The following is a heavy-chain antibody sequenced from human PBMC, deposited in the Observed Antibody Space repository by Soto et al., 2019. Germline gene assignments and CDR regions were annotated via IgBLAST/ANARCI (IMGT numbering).Heavy chain of an antibody. D-gene: IGHD6-13*01. CDR2: IIPIFATA. Sequence: SVKVSCKASGGTFSSYAISWVRQAPGQGLEWMGGIIPIFATANYAQKFQGRVTITADESTSTAYMELSSLRSEDTAVYYCARAGRQLVPAPFDYWGQGTLVTVSS. J-gene: IGHJ4*02. CDR1: GGTFSSYA. CDR3: ARAGRQLVPAPFDY. V-gene: IGHV1-69*13.